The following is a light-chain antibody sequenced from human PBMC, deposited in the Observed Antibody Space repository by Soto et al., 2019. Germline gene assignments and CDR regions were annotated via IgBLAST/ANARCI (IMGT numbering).Light chain of an antibody. Sequence: VLTQSPASLSSSPGERATLPCSASHSLCSYLACYQKKPGEATRLLISDTSNRASGIPARFSGSGSGTDFTLTISSLEPEDSAVYYCLHRSNWPTFGQGTKVDIK. CDR3: LHRSNWPT. V-gene: IGKV3-11*01. J-gene: IGKJ1*01. CDR1: HSLCSY. CDR2: DTS.